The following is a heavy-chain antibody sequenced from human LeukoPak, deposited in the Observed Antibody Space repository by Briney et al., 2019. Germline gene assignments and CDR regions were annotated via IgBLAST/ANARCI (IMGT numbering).Heavy chain of an antibody. J-gene: IGHJ6*03. D-gene: IGHD6-13*01. CDR1: VYTFTDYY. V-gene: IGHV1-2*02. Sequence: ASVKVSCKACVYTFTDYYLHWVRQAPGQGIEWMGWINPNSGDTDYAQKLQGRVTMTRDTSISTAYLELRRLIYDDPAVSYCARAGKKGSSWRLDYYYYYMDVWGKGTTVTVCS. CDR2: INPNSGDT. CDR3: ARAGKKGSSWRLDYYYYYMDV.